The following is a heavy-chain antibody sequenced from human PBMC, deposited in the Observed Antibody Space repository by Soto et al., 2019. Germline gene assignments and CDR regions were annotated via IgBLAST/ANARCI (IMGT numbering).Heavy chain of an antibody. Sequence: SETLSLTCAVYGGSFSGYYWSWIRQPPGKGLEWIGEINHSGSINYNPSLKSRVTISVDTSKNQFSLKLSSVTAADTAVYYCARGYCSGGSCYFGYFQHWGQGTLVTVSS. CDR2: INHSGSI. V-gene: IGHV4-34*01. J-gene: IGHJ1*01. CDR3: ARGYCSGGSCYFGYFQH. D-gene: IGHD2-15*01. CDR1: GGSFSGYY.